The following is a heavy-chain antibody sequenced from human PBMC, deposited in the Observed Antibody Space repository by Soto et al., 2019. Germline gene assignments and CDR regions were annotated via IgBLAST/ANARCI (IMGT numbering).Heavy chain of an antibody. CDR2: LYDIDGS. CDR3: ATWHEREHAYDV. CDR1: GFTISGKKY. D-gene: IGHD1-1*01. Sequence: DVQLVESGGGLIQPGESLRLSCAAFGFTISGKKYVAWGRQAPGKGLEWVSALYDIDGSFSADSVTGRFTTSSDSSKTTVYLQMNDLRPDDTAVYYCATWHEREHAYDVWGLGTTVTVSS. V-gene: IGHV3-53*01. J-gene: IGHJ3*01.